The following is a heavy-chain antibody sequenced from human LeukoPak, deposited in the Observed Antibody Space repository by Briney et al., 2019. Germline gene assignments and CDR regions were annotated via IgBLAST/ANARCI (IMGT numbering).Heavy chain of an antibody. J-gene: IGHJ6*03. Sequence: GASVKVSCTASGYTFTSYAMNWVRQAPGQGLEWMGWINTNTGNPTYAQGFTGRFVFSLDTSVSTAYLQISSLKAEDTAVYYCARASSSSWYYYYYMDVWGKGTTVTVSS. CDR3: ARASSSSWYYYYYMDV. CDR2: INTNTGNP. CDR1: GYTFTSYA. V-gene: IGHV7-4-1*02. D-gene: IGHD6-6*01.